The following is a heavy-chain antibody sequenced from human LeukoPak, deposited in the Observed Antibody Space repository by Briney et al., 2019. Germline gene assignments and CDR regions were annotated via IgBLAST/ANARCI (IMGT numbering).Heavy chain of an antibody. CDR1: GYTFTSYY. J-gene: IGHJ6*02. CDR3: ARDPYSYYYGMDV. CDR2: INPSGGST. V-gene: IGHV1-46*01. Sequence: GASVKVSFKASGYTFTSYYMHWVRQAPGQGLEWMGIINPSGGSTSYAQKFQGRVTMTRDTSTSTVYMELSSLRSEDTAVYYCARDPYSYYYGMDVWGQGTTVTVSS.